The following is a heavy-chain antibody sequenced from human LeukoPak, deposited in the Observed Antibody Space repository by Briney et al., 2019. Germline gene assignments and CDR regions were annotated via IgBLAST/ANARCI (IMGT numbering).Heavy chain of an antibody. D-gene: IGHD3-22*01. CDR3: TTDPYYYDSSGYYY. CDR2: IKSKTDGGTT. CDR1: VFTFSNAW. Sequence: GGSLRLSCAASVFTFSNAWMSWVRQAPGKGLEWVGRIKSKTDGGTTDYAAPVKGRFTISRDDSKNTLYLQMNSLKTEDTAVYYCTTDPYYYDSSGYYYWGQGTLVTVSS. J-gene: IGHJ4*02. V-gene: IGHV3-15*01.